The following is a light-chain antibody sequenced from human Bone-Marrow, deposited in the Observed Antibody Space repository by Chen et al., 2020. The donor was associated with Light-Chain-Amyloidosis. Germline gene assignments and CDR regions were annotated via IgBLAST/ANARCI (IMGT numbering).Light chain of an antibody. CDR3: SSYAGSNTFV. J-gene: IGLJ1*01. CDR2: EVN. Sequence: QSALTQPPSASGSPGQSVTISCGGTSGDIGHYNYVSWYQQHPGKAPKLMIYEVNKRPSGVPDRFSGSKSGNTASLTVSGLQAEDEADYYCSSYAGSNTFVFGIGTKVTVL. V-gene: IGLV2-8*01. CDR1: SGDIGHYNY.